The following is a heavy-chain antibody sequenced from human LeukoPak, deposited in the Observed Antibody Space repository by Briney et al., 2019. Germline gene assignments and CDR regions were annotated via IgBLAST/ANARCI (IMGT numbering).Heavy chain of an antibody. J-gene: IGHJ4*02. Sequence: SVKVSCKASGGTFSSYAISWVRQAPGQGLEWMGGIIPIFGTANYAQKFQGRVTITADESTSTAYMELSSLRSEDTAVYYCARDLRAYDFRSGYQPTVFDYWGQGTLVTVSS. CDR3: ARDLRAYDFRSGYQPTVFDY. CDR1: GGTFSSYA. D-gene: IGHD3-3*01. CDR2: IIPIFGTA. V-gene: IGHV1-69*01.